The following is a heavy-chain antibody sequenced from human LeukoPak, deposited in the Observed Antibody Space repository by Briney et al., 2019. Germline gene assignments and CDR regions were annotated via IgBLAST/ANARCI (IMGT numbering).Heavy chain of an antibody. J-gene: IGHJ4*02. Sequence: PGRSLRLSCAASGFTFSNYGMHWVRQAPGKGLEWVAVISYDASYENYADSVKGRFTISRDNSKNTLYLQMNSLRAEDTAVYYCAKDLIVSGTATILDYWGQGTLVTVSS. V-gene: IGHV3-30*18. CDR2: ISYDASYE. CDR1: GFTFSNYG. D-gene: IGHD5-24*01. CDR3: AKDLIVSGTATILDY.